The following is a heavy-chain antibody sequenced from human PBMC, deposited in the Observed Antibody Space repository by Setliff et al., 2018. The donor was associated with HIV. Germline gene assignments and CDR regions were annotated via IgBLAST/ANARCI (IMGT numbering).Heavy chain of an antibody. CDR1: GYTFNNYG. D-gene: IGHD6-19*01. CDR2: INTHSGYT. J-gene: IGHJ4*02. CDR3: ARGYSGGWNDLTGY. Sequence: ASVKVSCKASGYTFNNYGISWVRQAPGQGLEWMGWINTHSGYTNYAQNVQGRVTVTMDTSTSTAYMELRSLKSDDTAVYYCARGYSGGWNDLTGYWGQGALVTVSS. V-gene: IGHV1-18*01.